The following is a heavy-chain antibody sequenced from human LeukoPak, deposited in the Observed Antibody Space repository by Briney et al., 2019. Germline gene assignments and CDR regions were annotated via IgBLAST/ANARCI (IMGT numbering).Heavy chain of an antibody. CDR1: GGSISSYY. CDR3: ARDRRRYCSGGSCYSGYYYYMDV. CDR2: IYYSGST. Sequence: SETLSLTCTVSGGSISSYYWSWIRQPPGKGLEWIGYIYYSGSTNYNPSLKSRVTISVDTSQNHFSLKLSSVTAADTAVYYCARDRRRYCSGGSCYSGYYYYMDVWGKGTTVTVSS. J-gene: IGHJ6*03. V-gene: IGHV4-59*01. D-gene: IGHD2-15*01.